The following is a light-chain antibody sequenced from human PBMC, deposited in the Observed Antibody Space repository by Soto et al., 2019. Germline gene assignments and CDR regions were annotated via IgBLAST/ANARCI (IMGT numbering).Light chain of an antibody. CDR3: QHSGTTPWT. CDR2: GAS. CDR1: QSVCSRC. Sequence: ETVLTQSPGTLSLSPGERVTLSCRASQSVCSRCFAWYQQKPGQSPRLLIYGASTRAPGIPARFSGSGSGTHFTLTISRLEPEDFAVYYCQHSGTTPWTFGQGTKVGIK. J-gene: IGKJ1*01. V-gene: IGKV3-20*01.